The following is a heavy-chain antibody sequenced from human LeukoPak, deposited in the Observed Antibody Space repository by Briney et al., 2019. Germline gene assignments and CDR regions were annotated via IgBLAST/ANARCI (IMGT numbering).Heavy chain of an antibody. Sequence: GGSLRLSCAASGFTLSSYWMSWVRQAPGKGLEWVANIKQDGSEKYYVDSVKGRFTISRDNAKNSLYLQMNSLRAEDTAVYYCARDLGEGGQGTLVTVSS. CDR1: GFTLSSYW. CDR2: IKQDGSEK. V-gene: IGHV3-7*03. CDR3: ARDLGE. J-gene: IGHJ4*02. D-gene: IGHD3-10*01.